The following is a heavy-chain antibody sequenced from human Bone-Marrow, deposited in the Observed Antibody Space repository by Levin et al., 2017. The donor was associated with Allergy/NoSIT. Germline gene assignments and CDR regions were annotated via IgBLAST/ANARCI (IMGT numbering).Heavy chain of an antibody. CDR3: AVGGRWYSSGCDLVPYYDYGMDV. J-gene: IGHJ6*02. Sequence: GESLKISCAASGFTFSSYEMNWVRQAPGKGLEWVSYISSSGSTIYYADSVKGRFTISRDNAKNSLYLQMNSLRAEDTAVYYCAVGGRWYSSGCDLVPYYDYGMDVWGQGTTVTVSS. V-gene: IGHV3-48*03. D-gene: IGHD6-19*01. CDR1: GFTFSSYE. CDR2: ISSSGSTI.